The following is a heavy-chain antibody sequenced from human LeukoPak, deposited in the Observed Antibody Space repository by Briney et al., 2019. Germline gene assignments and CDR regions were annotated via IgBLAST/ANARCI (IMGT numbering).Heavy chain of an antibody. CDR3: AKLQGDITMVRGVPNGFDF. CDR1: GFTFSDYY. V-gene: IGHV3-53*01. CDR2: IYSGGNT. Sequence: GGSLRLSCAASGFTFSDYYMSWVRQAPEKGLEWLSIIYSGGNTYYADSVKGRFTISRDNSKNTIYLQMNSLRAEDTALYYCAKLQGDITMVRGVPNGFDFWGQGSLVTVSS. J-gene: IGHJ4*01. D-gene: IGHD3-10*01.